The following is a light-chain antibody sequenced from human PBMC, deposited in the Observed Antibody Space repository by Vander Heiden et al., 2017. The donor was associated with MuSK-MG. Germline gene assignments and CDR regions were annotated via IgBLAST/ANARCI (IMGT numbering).Light chain of an antibody. J-gene: IGLJ2*01. CDR2: EVI. Sequence: QSALTQPPSASGSPGQSVTISCTGTSSDVGGYNYVSWYQHHPGKAPKLIISEVIKRPSGVPDRFSGSKSGNTASLTVSGLQAEDEADYYCSSYAGTNRVVFGGGTSLTVL. CDR3: SSYAGTNRVV. CDR1: SSDVGGYNY. V-gene: IGLV2-8*01.